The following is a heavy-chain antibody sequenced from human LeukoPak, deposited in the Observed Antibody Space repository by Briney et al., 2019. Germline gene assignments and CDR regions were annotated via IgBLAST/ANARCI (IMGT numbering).Heavy chain of an antibody. D-gene: IGHD3-10*01. J-gene: IGHJ4*02. V-gene: IGHV3-30*05. CDR2: IPHDGSNA. CDR1: GFTFTRNC. Sequence: GGSLRLSCVASGFTFTRNCMHWVRQAPGKGLEWVAAIPHDGSNALYADSVKGRFSISRGDSKNTQYLQMNSLRIEDSAMYYCATGSHYYYDSWGQGTLVTVSS. CDR3: ATGSHYYYDS.